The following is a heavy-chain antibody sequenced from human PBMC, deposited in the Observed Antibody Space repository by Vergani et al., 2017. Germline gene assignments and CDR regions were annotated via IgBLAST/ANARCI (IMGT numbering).Heavy chain of an antibody. V-gene: IGHV1-8*01. J-gene: IGHJ5*02. CDR3: ARGLYSSGYNWFDP. CDR2: MNPNSGNT. Sequence: QVQLVQSGAEVKKPGASVKVSCKASGYTFTSYDINWVRQATGQGLEWMGWMNPNSGNTGYAQKFQGRVTMTRKTSISTAYMELSSLRSEDTAVYYCARGLYSSGYNWFDPWGQGTLVTVSS. D-gene: IGHD6-19*01. CDR1: GYTFTSYD.